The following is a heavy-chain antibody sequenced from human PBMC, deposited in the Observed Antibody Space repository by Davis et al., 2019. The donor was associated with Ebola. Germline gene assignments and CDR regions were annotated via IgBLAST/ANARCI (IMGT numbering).Heavy chain of an antibody. Sequence: GESLKISCTSSGYSFTSYWIGWVRQMPGKGLEWVAVIFPGDSDTRYSPSFQGQVTISADKSIATAYLQLSSLKASDTAMYYCARGNGYRDYWGQGTLVTVSS. CDR2: IFPGDSDT. CDR3: ARGNGYRDY. J-gene: IGHJ4*02. CDR1: GYSFTSYW. V-gene: IGHV5-51*01. D-gene: IGHD5-18*01.